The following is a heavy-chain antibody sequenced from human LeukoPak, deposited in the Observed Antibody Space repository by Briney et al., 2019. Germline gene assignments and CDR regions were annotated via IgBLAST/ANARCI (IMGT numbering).Heavy chain of an antibody. D-gene: IGHD4-23*01. CDR3: ARADYGGNIDY. V-gene: IGHV4-31*03. CDR2: IYYSGST. Sequence: SETLSLTCTVSGGSISSGGYYWSWIRQHPGKGLEWIGYIYYSGSTYYNPSLKSRVTISVDTSKNQFSLKLSSVTAADTAVYYCARADYGGNIDYWGQGTLVTVSS. CDR1: GGSISSGGYY. J-gene: IGHJ4*02.